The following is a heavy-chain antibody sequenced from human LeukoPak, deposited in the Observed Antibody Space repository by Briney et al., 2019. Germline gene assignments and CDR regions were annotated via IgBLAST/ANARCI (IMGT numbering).Heavy chain of an antibody. CDR3: TKGNRDGYNQFFDY. Sequence: PGGSLRLSCAASGFSLSSYWMSWVRQAPGKGLEGVAKIKPDGTEKHFVDSVKGRFTISRDNAKNSLYLQMNSLRVEDTAVYYCTKGNRDGYNQFFDYWGQGTLVTVSS. V-gene: IGHV3-7*05. J-gene: IGHJ4*02. CDR1: GFSLSSYW. D-gene: IGHD5-24*01. CDR2: IKPDGTEK.